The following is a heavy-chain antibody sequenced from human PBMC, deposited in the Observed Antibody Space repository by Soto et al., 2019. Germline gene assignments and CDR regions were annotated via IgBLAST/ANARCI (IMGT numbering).Heavy chain of an antibody. CDR2: INTDGSST. D-gene: IGHD6-13*01. CDR3: ASGYSITWYNAFDI. J-gene: IGHJ3*02. Sequence: EVQLVESGGDLVQPGGSLRLSCAASGFTFSSYWMHWVRQAPGTGLVWVSRINTDGSSTTYADSVKGRFTISRDNAKNTLFLQMNTRIDEDTAVYYCASGYSITWYNAFDIWGQGTMCTVSA. V-gene: IGHV3-74*01. CDR1: GFTFSSYW.